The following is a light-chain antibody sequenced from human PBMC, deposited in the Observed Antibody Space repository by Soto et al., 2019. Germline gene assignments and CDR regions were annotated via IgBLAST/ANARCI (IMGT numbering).Light chain of an antibody. V-gene: IGKV3-20*01. J-gene: IGKJ3*01. Sequence: EIVLTQSPGILSLSPGERATLSCRASQSVSGTFFAWYQQKPGQAPRLLIYDASTRASGIPDRFSGSGSETDFTLTISRLEPEDFAVYYCQQYGSSPPFTFGPGTKVDIK. CDR1: QSVSGTF. CDR3: QQYGSSPPFT. CDR2: DAS.